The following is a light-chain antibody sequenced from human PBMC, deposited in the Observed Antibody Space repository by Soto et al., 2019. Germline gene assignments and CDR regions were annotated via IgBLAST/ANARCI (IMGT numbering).Light chain of an antibody. CDR3: AAWDDSRNGVV. V-gene: IGLV1-44*01. J-gene: IGLJ2*01. CDR1: SSNIGSNT. CDR2: SNS. Sequence: QSVLTQPPSASGTPGQRVTISCSGSSSNIGSNTVNWYRQLPGTAPKLLMYSNSQRPSGVPDRFSGSKSGTSAYLAISGLQSEDEADYYCAAWDDSRNGVVFGGGTNLTVL.